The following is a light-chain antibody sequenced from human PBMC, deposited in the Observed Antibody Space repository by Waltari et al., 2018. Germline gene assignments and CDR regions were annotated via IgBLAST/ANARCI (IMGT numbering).Light chain of an antibody. Sequence: QSVLTQPPSVSGAPGQRVTISCTGSSSNIGAGYDVHWSQQLPGTAPKLLIYGNSNRPSGVPDRFSGSKSGTSASLAITGVQAEDEADYYCQSYDSSLSGVFGGGTKLTVL. J-gene: IGLJ3*02. CDR2: GNS. CDR3: QSYDSSLSGV. V-gene: IGLV1-40*01. CDR1: SSNIGAGYD.